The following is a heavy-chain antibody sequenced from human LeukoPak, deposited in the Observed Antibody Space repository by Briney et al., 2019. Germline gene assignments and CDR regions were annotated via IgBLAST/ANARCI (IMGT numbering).Heavy chain of an antibody. D-gene: IGHD6-13*01. CDR3: ARESEAAGTDY. J-gene: IGHJ4*02. CDR2: IIPILGIA. V-gene: IGHV1-69*04. CDR1: EGTFSSYA. Sequence: GASVKVSCKASEGTFSSYAISWVRQAPGQGLEWMGRIIPILGIANYAQKFQGRVTITADKSTGTAYMELSSLRSEDTAVYYCARESEAAGTDYWGQGTLVTVSS.